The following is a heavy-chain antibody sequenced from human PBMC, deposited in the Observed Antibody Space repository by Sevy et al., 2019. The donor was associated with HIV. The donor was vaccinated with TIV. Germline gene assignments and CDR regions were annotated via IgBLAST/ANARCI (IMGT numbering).Heavy chain of an antibody. J-gene: IGHJ3*02. Sequence: SETLFLTCTVSGGSISSGGYYWSWIRQHPGKGLEWIGYIYYSGSTYYNPSLKSRVTISVDTSKNQFSLKLSSVTAADTAVYYCARADGYCSSTSCHGRWGFGEFDAFDIWGQGTMVTVSS. CDR1: GGSISSGGYY. V-gene: IGHV4-31*03. CDR2: IYYSGST. CDR3: ARADGYCSSTSCHGRWGFGEFDAFDI. D-gene: IGHD2-2*03.